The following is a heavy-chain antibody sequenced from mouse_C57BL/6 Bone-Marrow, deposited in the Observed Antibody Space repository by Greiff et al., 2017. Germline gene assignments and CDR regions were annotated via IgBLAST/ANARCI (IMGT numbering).Heavy chain of an antibody. CDR1: GFTFSDYY. J-gene: IGHJ2*01. Sequence: EVMLVESEGGLVQPGSSMKLSCTASGFTFSDYYMAWVRQVPEKGLEWVANINYDGSSTYYLDSLKSRFIISRDNAKNILYLQMSSLKSEDTATYYCARDDYDPGYYFDYWGQGTTLTVSS. CDR2: INYDGSST. CDR3: ARDDYDPGYYFDY. D-gene: IGHD2-4*01. V-gene: IGHV5-16*01.